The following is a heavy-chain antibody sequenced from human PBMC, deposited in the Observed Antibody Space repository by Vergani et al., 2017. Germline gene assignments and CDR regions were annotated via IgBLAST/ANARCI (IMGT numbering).Heavy chain of an antibody. J-gene: IGHJ4*02. CDR1: GFTFSNAW. CDR2: IKSKTDGGTT. V-gene: IGHV3-15*01. CDR3: TTGWYCSGGSCYGDY. Sequence: VQLVESGGGLVKPGGSLRLSCAASGFTFSNAWMSWVRQAPGKGLEWVGRIKSKTDGGTTDYAAPVKGRFTISRDDSKNTLYLQMNSLKTEDTAVYYCTTGWYCSGGSCYGDYWGQGTLVTVSS. D-gene: IGHD2-15*01.